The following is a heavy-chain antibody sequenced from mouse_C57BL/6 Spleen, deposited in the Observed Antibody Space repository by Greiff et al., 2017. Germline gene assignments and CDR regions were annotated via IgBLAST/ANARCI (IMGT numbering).Heavy chain of an antibody. CDR3: AYYGSSFYYAMDY. CDR2: IDPEDGET. CDR1: GFNIKDYY. J-gene: IGHJ4*01. D-gene: IGHD1-1*01. Sequence: EVQLQQSGAELVKPGASVKLSCTASGFNIKDYYMHWVKQRTEQGLEWIGRIDPEDGETKYAAKFQGKATITADTSSNTAYLQLSSLTSEDTAVYYCAYYGSSFYYAMDYWGQGTSVTVSS. V-gene: IGHV14-2*01.